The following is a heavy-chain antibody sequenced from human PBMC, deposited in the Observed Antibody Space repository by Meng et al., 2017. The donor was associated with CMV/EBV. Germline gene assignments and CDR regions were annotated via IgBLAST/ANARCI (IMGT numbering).Heavy chain of an antibody. J-gene: IGHJ6*02. Sequence: GGSLRLSCAASGFTFSSYSMNWVRQAPGKGLEWVSGISASGSGTGSTHYADSVKGRFTISRDNSKNTLYLQMNSLRAEDTAVYYCARDYCSSTSCYREGDYYYYYGMDVWGQGTTVTVSS. CDR2: ISASGSGTGST. CDR1: GFTFSSYS. CDR3: ARDYCSSTSCYREGDYYYYYGMDV. D-gene: IGHD2-2*02. V-gene: IGHV3-23*01.